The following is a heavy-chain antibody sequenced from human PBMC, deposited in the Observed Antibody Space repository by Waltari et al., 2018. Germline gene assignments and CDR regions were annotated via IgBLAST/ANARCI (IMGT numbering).Heavy chain of an antibody. Sequence: QVQLVESGGGLVKPGGSLRLSCAASGFTFSDYYMSWIRQAPGKGLVWVSYISSSGSTIYYADSVKGRFTISRDNAKNSLYLQMNSLRAEDTAVYYCARAACSGGSWEAICDAFDIWGQGTMVTVSS. D-gene: IGHD2-15*01. J-gene: IGHJ3*02. CDR3: ARAACSGGSWEAICDAFDI. CDR1: GFTFSDYY. V-gene: IGHV3-11*04. CDR2: ISSSGSTI.